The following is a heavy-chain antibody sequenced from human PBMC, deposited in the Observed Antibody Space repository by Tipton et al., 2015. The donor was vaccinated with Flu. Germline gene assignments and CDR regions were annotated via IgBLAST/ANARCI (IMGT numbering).Heavy chain of an antibody. J-gene: IGHJ6*02. CDR3: ARGVLWFGESEYYGMDV. V-gene: IGHV4-4*07. D-gene: IGHD3-10*01. CDR2: IYTSGST. CDR1: GGSISSYY. Sequence: TLSLTCTVSGGSISSYYWSWIRQPAGKGLEWIGRIYTSGSTNYNPSLKSRVTMSVDTSKNQFSLKLSSVAAADTAVYYGARGVLWFGESEYYGMDVWGQGTTVTVSS.